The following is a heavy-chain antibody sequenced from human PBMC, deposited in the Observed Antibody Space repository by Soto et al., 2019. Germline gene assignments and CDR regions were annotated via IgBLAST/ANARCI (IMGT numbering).Heavy chain of an antibody. J-gene: IGHJ6*03. Sequence: GGSLRLSCAASGFTFSNAWMSWVRQAPGKGLEWVGRIKSKTDGGTTDYAAPVKGRFTISRDDSKNTLYLQMNSLKTEDTAVYYCTTYLRCNVRSSTSCYVDRRYYYYYYMDVWGKGTTVTVSS. CDR3: TTYLRCNVRSSTSCYVDRRYYYYYYMDV. D-gene: IGHD2-2*01. V-gene: IGHV3-15*01. CDR1: GFTFSNAW. CDR2: IKSKTDGGTT.